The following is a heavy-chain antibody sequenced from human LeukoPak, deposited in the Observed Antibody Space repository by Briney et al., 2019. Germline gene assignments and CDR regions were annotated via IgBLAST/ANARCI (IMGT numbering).Heavy chain of an antibody. D-gene: IGHD1-26*01. J-gene: IGHJ4*02. V-gene: IGHV3-23*01. Sequence: GGSLRLSCAASGFTFSSYAMSWVRQAPGKGLEWVSAISGSGGGAGTYYADSVKGRFTISRDNSKNTPYLQMNSLRAEDTAVYYCAKSAWELLSLADYWGQGTLVTVSS. CDR1: GFTFSSYA. CDR2: ISGSGGGAGT. CDR3: AKSAWELLSLADY.